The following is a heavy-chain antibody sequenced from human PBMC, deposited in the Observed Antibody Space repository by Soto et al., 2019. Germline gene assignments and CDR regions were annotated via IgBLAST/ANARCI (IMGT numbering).Heavy chain of an antibody. CDR1: GFTVSSNY. Sequence: GGSLRLSCAASGFTVSSNYMSWVRQAPGKGLEWVSVIYSGGSTFYADSVKGRFTISRDNSKNTLYLLMNSLRAEDTAVYYCARESNGYRDAFDIWGQGTMVTVSS. CDR2: IYSGGST. J-gene: IGHJ3*02. D-gene: IGHD2-8*01. CDR3: ARESNGYRDAFDI. V-gene: IGHV3-66*01.